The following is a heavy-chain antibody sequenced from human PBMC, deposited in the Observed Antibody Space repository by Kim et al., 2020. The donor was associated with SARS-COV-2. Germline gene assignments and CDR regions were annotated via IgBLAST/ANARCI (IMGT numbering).Heavy chain of an antibody. CDR1: GGSISSSSYY. V-gene: IGHV4-39*01. D-gene: IGHD6-13*01. J-gene: IGHJ5*02. CDR2: IYYSGST. Sequence: SETLSLTCTVSGGSISSSSYYWGWIRQPPGKGLEWIGSIYYSGSTYYNPSLKSRVTISVDTSKNQFSLKLSSVTAADTAVYYCAGHEHLEQQLHWFDPWGQGTPVTVSS. CDR3: AGHEHLEQQLHWFDP.